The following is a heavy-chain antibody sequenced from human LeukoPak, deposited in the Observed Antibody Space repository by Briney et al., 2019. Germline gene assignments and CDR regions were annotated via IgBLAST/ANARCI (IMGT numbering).Heavy chain of an antibody. D-gene: IGHD6-19*01. V-gene: IGHV4-34*01. CDR3: ARGQWLVRVYYFDY. J-gene: IGHJ4*02. CDR2: INHSGST. CDR1: GGSFSGYY. Sequence: SETLSLTCAVYGGSFSGYYWSWIRQPPGKGLEWIGEINHSGSTNYNPSLKSRVTISVDTSKNQFSPKLSSVTAADTAVYYCARGQWLVRVYYFDYWGQGTLVTVSS.